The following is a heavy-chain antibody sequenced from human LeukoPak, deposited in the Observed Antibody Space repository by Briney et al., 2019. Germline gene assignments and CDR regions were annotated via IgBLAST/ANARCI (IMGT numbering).Heavy chain of an antibody. Sequence: GGSLRLSCAASGFTFSTYAMNWVRQAPGKGLEWVSTFSGSVDTTYYADSVKGRFTISRDNSKNTLYLQMDTLTAEDTAVYYCAKDQGASSYSFDYWGPGNPGHRLL. CDR2: FSGSVDTT. J-gene: IGHJ4*02. CDR1: GFTFSTYA. V-gene: IGHV3-23*01. CDR3: AKDQGASSYSFDY. D-gene: IGHD1-26*01.